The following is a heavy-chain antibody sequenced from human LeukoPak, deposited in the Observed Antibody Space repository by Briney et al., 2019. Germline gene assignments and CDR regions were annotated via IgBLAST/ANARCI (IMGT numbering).Heavy chain of an antibody. J-gene: IGHJ5*02. Sequence: PSQTLSLTCTVSGGSVSSGGYYWSWIRQHPGKGPEWIGYIFYSGSTHYNPSLKSRVTISVDTSKNQFSLKLSSVTAADTAVYYCARACRRYYYGSGSYYNEWNWFDPWGQGTLVTVSS. V-gene: IGHV4-31*03. CDR3: ARACRRYYYGSGSYYNEWNWFDP. CDR2: IFYSGST. D-gene: IGHD3-10*01. CDR1: GGSVSSGGYY.